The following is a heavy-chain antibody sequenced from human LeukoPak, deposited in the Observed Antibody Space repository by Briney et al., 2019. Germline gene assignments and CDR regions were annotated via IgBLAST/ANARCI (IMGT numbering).Heavy chain of an antibody. CDR2: INHSGST. CDR3: ARGGDCSGGSCSYGMDV. J-gene: IGHJ6*02. V-gene: IGHV4-34*01. Sequence: SETLSLTCAVYGGSFSGYYWSWIRQPPGKGLEWIGEINHSGSTNYNPSLKSRVTISVDTSKNQFSLKLSSVTAADTAVYYCARGGDCSGGSCSYGMDVWGQGTTVTVSS. CDR1: GGSFSGYY. D-gene: IGHD2-15*01.